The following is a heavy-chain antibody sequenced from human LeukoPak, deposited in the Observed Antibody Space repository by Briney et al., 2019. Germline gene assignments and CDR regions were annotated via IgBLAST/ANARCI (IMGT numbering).Heavy chain of an antibody. CDR1: GGSFSGYY. J-gene: IGHJ6*03. V-gene: IGHV4-34*01. D-gene: IGHD1-26*01. CDR2: INHSGST. Sequence: PETLSLTCAVYGGSFSGYYWSWIRQPPGKGLEWIGEINHSGSTNYNPSLKSRVTISVDTSKNQFSLKLSSVTAADTAVYYCARGHSGSYYYYYYYMDVWGKGTTVTVSS. CDR3: ARGHSGSYYYYYYYMDV.